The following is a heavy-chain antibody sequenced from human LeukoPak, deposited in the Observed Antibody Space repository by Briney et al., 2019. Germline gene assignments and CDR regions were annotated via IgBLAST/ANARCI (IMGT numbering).Heavy chain of an antibody. CDR3: ARAGGHQGRRGAFDI. Sequence: ASVKVSCKASGYTFTSYYMHWVRQAPGQGLEWMGIINPSDGSTSYAQKFQGRVTMNRDTSTSTVYMELSSLRSEDTAVYYCARAGGHQGRRGAFDIWGQGTMVTVSS. CDR2: INPSDGST. CDR1: GYTFTSYY. J-gene: IGHJ3*02. D-gene: IGHD2-15*01. V-gene: IGHV1-46*01.